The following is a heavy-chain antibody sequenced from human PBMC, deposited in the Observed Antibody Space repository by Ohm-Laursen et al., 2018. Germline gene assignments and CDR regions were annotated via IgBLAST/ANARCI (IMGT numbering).Heavy chain of an antibody. CDR1: GFTFSNYG. Sequence: SLRLSCAASGFTFSNYGMSWVRQAPGKGLEWVSGISDSGSRTYYADSVKGRFTISRDNSKNTLYLQMNSLRAEDTAVYYCAKVPRYCSGGSCRGGYFQYWGQGTLVTVSS. V-gene: IGHV3-23*01. D-gene: IGHD2-15*01. CDR3: AKVPRYCSGGSCRGGYFQY. CDR2: ISDSGSRT. J-gene: IGHJ1*01.